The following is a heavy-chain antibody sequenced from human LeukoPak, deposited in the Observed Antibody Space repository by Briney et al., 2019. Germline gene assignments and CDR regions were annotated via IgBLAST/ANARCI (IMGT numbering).Heavy chain of an antibody. V-gene: IGHV4-38-2*02. CDR1: GYSISSGYY. D-gene: IGHD5-12*01. CDR2: IYHSGST. CDR3: ARDPVATILDY. Sequence: SETLSLTCTVSGYSISSGYYWGWIRQPPGKGLDWIGSIYHSGSTYYNPSLKSRVTISVDTSKNQFSLKLSSVTAADTAVYYCARDPVATILDYWGQGTLVTVSS. J-gene: IGHJ4*02.